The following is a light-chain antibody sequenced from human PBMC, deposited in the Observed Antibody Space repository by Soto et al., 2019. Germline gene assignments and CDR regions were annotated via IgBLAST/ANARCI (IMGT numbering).Light chain of an antibody. V-gene: IGKV1-5*03. CDR3: QHYNSYSEA. CDR1: QTISSW. CDR2: KAS. J-gene: IGKJ1*01. Sequence: DIQMTQSHSTLSGSVGDRVTITYRASQTISSWLAWYQQKPGKAPKLMIYKASTLKSGVPSRFSGSGSGTEFALTISSLQPDDCATYYCQHYNSYSEAFGQGTKV.